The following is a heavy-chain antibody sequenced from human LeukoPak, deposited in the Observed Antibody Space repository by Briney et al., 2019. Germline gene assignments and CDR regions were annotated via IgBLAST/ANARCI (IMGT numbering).Heavy chain of an antibody. J-gene: IGHJ2*01. V-gene: IGHV4-59*01. Sequence: SKTLSLTCTVSGGSISSYYWSWIRQPPGKGLEWIGYIYYSGSTNYNPSLKSRVTISVDTSKNQFSLKLSSVTAADTAVYYCARAPYYYGSGSTAFDLWGRGTLVTVSS. CDR1: GGSISSYY. D-gene: IGHD3-10*01. CDR3: ARAPYYYGSGSTAFDL. CDR2: IYYSGST.